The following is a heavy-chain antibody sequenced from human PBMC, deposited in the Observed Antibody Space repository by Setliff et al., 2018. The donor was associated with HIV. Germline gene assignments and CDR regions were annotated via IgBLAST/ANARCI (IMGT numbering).Heavy chain of an antibody. CDR3: ARVQTVIPPSFDH. D-gene: IGHD3-16*02. J-gene: IGHJ4*02. Sequence: ASVKVSCKTSGYIFTGFGLTWVRQAPGQGLEWMGWISAYNGNRTYAQKFQGRVTMTRDTSTSTVYMELRSLRSEDTAVYYCARVQTVIPPSFDHWGQGTLVTVSS. V-gene: IGHV1-18*01. CDR2: ISAYNGNR. CDR1: GYIFTGFG.